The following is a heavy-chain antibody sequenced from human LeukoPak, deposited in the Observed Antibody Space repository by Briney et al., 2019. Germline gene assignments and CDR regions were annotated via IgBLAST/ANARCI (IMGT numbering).Heavy chain of an antibody. CDR2: SSGSGGTT. CDR1: GSTFSSYA. V-gene: IGHV3-23*01. D-gene: IGHD2-15*01. J-gene: IGHJ4*02. Sequence: GGSLRLSCAASGSTFSSYAMSSVRQAPGKGLEWVSPSSGSGGTTYYADSVKGRFTISRDNTKNTLYVQMNSLRAGDTAVYYCTKSGVVAPLSYFDYWGQGTLVTVSS. CDR3: TKSGVVAPLSYFDY.